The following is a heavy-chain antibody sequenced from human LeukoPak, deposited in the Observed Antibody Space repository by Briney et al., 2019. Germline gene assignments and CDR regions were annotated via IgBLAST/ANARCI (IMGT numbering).Heavy chain of an antibody. CDR3: ARDLSSVATIRYYYGMDV. V-gene: IGHV3-13*01. CDR1: GFTFSSYD. CDR2: IGTAGDT. D-gene: IGHD5-12*01. Sequence: GGSLRLSCAASGFTFSSYDMHWVRQATGKGLEWVSAIGTAGDTYYPGSVKGRFTISRENAKNSLYLQMNSLRAGDTAVHYCARDLSSVATIRYYYGMDVWGQGTTVTVSS. J-gene: IGHJ6*02.